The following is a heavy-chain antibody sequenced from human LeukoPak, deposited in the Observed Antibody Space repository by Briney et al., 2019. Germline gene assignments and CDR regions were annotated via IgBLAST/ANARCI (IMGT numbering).Heavy chain of an antibody. CDR2: IYSGGST. J-gene: IGHJ4*02. D-gene: IGHD3-22*01. CDR1: EFSVGSNY. V-gene: IGHV3-66*01. Sequence: GSLRLSCAASEFSVGSNYMTWVRQAPGKGLEWVSLIYSGGSTYYADSVKGRFTISRDNSKNTLYLQMNSLRAEDTAVYYCARAQYYYDSSGYYLLDYWGQGTLVTVSS. CDR3: ARAQYYYDSSGYYLLDY.